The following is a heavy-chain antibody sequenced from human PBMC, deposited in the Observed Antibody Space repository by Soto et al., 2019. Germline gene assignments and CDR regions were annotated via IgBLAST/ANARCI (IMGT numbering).Heavy chain of an antibody. CDR2: IWYDGSNK. CDR1: GFTFSSYG. CDR3: ASEWYNWNYLDY. V-gene: IGHV3-33*01. D-gene: IGHD1-20*01. Sequence: PVGSLRLSCAASGFTFSSYGMHWVRQAPGKGLEWVAVIWYDGSNKYYADSVKGRFTISRDNSKNTLYLQMNSLRAEDTAVYYCASEWYNWNYLDYWGQGTLVTVSS. J-gene: IGHJ4*02.